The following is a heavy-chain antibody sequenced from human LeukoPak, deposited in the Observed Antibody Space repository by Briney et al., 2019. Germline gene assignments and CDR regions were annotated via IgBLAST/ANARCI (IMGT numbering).Heavy chain of an antibody. J-gene: IGHJ4*02. CDR3: ARLDYGSGSYYPNDY. Sequence: PSETLSLTCTVSGGSISSSSYYWGWIRQPPGKGLEWIGSIYYSGSTYYNPSLKSRVTISVDTSKNQFSLKLSSVTAADTAVYYCARLDYGSGSYYPNDYWGQGTLVTVSS. CDR1: GGSISSSSYY. D-gene: IGHD3-10*01. CDR2: IYYSGST. V-gene: IGHV4-39*01.